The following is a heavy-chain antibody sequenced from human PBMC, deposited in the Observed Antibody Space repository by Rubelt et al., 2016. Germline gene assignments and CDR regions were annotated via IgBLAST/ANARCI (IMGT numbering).Heavy chain of an antibody. CDR2: ISSSSSYI. CDR3: AREEGGWNFDL. CDR1: GFTFSSYS. D-gene: IGHD1-26*01. J-gene: IGHJ2*01. Sequence: EVQLVESGGGLVKPGGSLRLSCAASGFTFSSYSMNWVRQAPGKGLEWVSSISSSSSYIYYADSVKGRFTSSRDNAKNSLYLQMNSLRAEDTAVYYCAREEGGWNFDLWGRGTLVTVSS. V-gene: IGHV3-21*01.